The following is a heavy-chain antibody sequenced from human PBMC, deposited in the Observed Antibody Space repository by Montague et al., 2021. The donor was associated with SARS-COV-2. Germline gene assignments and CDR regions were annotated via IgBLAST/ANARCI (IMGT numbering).Heavy chain of an antibody. CDR1: GGSISSSSYY. V-gene: IGHV4-39*01. D-gene: IGHD2-15*01. Sequence: SETLSLTCTVSGGSISSSSYYWGWIRQPPGKGLEWIGSIYYSGSTYYNPSLKSRVTISVDTSKYQFSLKLSSVTAADTAVYYCARWKLYCSGGSCYSNRFDIWGQGTMVTVSS. J-gene: IGHJ3*02. CDR3: ARWKLYCSGGSCYSNRFDI. CDR2: IYYSGST.